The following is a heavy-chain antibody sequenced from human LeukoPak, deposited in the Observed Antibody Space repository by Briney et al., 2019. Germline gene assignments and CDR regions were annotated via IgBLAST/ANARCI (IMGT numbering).Heavy chain of an antibody. CDR3: ARGQGYSYGYLY. CDR2: INHSGST. D-gene: IGHD5-18*01. CDR1: GGSFSGYY. V-gene: IGHV4-34*01. J-gene: IGHJ4*02. Sequence: SETLSLTCAVYGGSFSGYYWSWIRQPPGKGLEWIGEINHSGSTNYNRSLKSRVTISVDTSKNQFSLKLSSVTAADTAVYYCARGQGYSYGYLYWGQGTLVTVSS.